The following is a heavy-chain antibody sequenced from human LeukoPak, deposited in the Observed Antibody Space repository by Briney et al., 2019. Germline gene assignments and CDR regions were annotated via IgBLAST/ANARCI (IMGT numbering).Heavy chain of an antibody. Sequence: SETLSLTCTVSGGSTSSGNYYWGWIRQPPGKGLVWIGGISSSGNTYYNPSLKSRITISIDTSKNHFSLKLSSVTAADTAVYYCARLGAGPTYYDFWSGYSSFYFDYWGQGTLVTVSS. CDR1: GGSTSSGNYY. J-gene: IGHJ4*02. V-gene: IGHV4-39*02. CDR2: ISSSGNT. CDR3: ARLGAGPTYYDFWSGYSSFYFDY. D-gene: IGHD3-3*01.